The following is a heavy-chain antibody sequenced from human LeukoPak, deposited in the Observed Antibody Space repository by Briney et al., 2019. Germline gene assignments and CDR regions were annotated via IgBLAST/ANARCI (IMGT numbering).Heavy chain of an antibody. CDR2: IYYSGST. CDR3: ARALPGSNFDY. Sequence: PSETLSLTCTVSGGSISSYYWSWIRQPPGKGLEWIGYIYYSGSTNYNPSLKSRVTISVDTSKNQFSLKLSSVTAADTAVYYCARALPGSNFDYWGQGTLVTVSS. J-gene: IGHJ4*02. V-gene: IGHV4-59*01. CDR1: GGSISSYY. D-gene: IGHD3-10*01.